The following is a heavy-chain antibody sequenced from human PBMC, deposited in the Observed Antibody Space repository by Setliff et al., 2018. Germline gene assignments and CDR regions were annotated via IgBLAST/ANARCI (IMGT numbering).Heavy chain of an antibody. CDR2: INNYSFKT. Sequence: ASVKVSCKASGYTFTNYGITWVRQAPGQGLEWMGWINNYSFKTNYPQKFLGRVTVTTDTSTGTAYMELGSLTSDDTAIYYCARINFYVSSGYYYAPDYWGPGTRVTVS. CDR3: ARINFYVSSGYYYAPDY. D-gene: IGHD3-22*01. J-gene: IGHJ4*02. CDR1: GYTFTNYG. V-gene: IGHV1-18*01.